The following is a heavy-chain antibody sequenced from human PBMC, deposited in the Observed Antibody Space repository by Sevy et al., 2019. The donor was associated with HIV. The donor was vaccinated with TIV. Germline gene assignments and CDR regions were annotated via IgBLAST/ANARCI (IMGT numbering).Heavy chain of an antibody. J-gene: IGHJ4*02. Sequence: GGSLRLSCAASGFTFSSYSMNWVRQAPGKGLEWVSSISSSSSYIDYADSVKGRFTISRDNAKNSLYLQMNSLRAEDTAVYYCARDRGWGQGTLVTVSS. V-gene: IGHV3-21*01. CDR2: ISSSSSYI. CDR1: GFTFSSYS. CDR3: ARDRG.